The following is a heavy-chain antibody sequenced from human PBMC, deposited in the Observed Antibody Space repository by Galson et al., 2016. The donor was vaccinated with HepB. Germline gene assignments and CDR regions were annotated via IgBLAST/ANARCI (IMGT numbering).Heavy chain of an antibody. CDR1: GYTFSSYG. Sequence: SVKVSCKASGYTFSSYGINWVRQAPGQGLEWMGVINPSGGSTKDAQKFQGRVTMTRDTSTGTVYMELSSLRSEDTAVYFCARARGAASIDLWGQGTLVTVSS. D-gene: IGHD3-16*01. CDR3: ARARGAASIDL. J-gene: IGHJ5*02. V-gene: IGHV1-46*01. CDR2: INPSGGST.